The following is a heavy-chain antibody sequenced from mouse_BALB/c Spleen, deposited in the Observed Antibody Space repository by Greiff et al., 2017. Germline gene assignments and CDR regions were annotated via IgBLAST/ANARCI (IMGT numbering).Heavy chain of an antibody. CDR3: ARSDGYYWFAY. V-gene: IGHV1-14*01. J-gene: IGHJ3*01. Sequence: EVQGVESGPELVKPGASVKMSCKASGYTFTSYVMHWVKQKPGQGLEWIGYINPYNDGTKYNEKFKGKATLTSDKSSSTAYMELSSLTSEDSAVYYCARSDGYYWFAYWGQGTLVTVSA. CDR2: INPYNDGT. CDR1: GYTFTSYV. D-gene: IGHD2-3*01.